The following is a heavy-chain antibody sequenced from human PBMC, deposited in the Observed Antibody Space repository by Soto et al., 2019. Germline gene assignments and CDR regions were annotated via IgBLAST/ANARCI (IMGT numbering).Heavy chain of an antibody. V-gene: IGHV4-34*01. Sequence: SETLSLTCAVYGGSFSGYQWSWIRQTPGKGLEWIGEINDSGNINYNPSLKSRVTILVDTAKKQISLKLSSVTAADTAVHYCARGLILWFGELSRRGGYYYYMDVWGTGTTVTVSS. CDR1: GGSFSGYQ. J-gene: IGHJ6*03. D-gene: IGHD3-10*01. CDR2: INDSGNI. CDR3: ARGLILWFGELSRRGGYYYYMDV.